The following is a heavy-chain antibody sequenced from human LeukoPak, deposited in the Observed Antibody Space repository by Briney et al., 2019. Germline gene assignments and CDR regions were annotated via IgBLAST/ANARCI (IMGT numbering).Heavy chain of an antibody. Sequence: PGGSLRLSCAASGFTFSGYQFSWVRQAPGKGLEWVAYIGSNDTPIYYADPIKGRFTISRDNAKSSLYLQLNSLRAEDTAVYYCAREQVGQPMHYWGQGTLVIVSS. V-gene: IGHV3-48*03. CDR1: GFTFSGYQ. J-gene: IGHJ4*02. CDR2: IGSNDTPI. D-gene: IGHD2-2*01. CDR3: AREQVGQPMHY.